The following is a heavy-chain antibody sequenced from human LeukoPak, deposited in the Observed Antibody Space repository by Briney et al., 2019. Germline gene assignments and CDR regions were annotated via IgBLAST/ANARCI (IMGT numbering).Heavy chain of an antibody. CDR3: ARYCSGGSCYSGDDAFDI. V-gene: IGHV5-51*01. D-gene: IGHD2-15*01. CDR2: IYPGDSDT. J-gene: IGHJ3*02. CDR1: GYSFTSYW. Sequence: KYGESLKISCKGSGYSFTSYWIGWVRQMHGKGLEWMGIIYPGDSDTRYSPSFQGQVTISADKSISTAYLQWSSLKASDTAMYYCARYCSGGSCYSGDDAFDIWGQGTMVTVSS.